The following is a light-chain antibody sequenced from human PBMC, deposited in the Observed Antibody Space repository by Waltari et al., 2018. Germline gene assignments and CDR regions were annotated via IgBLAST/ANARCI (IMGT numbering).Light chain of an antibody. V-gene: IGLV2-23*01. CDR3: CSYASGSTII. CDR1: SNDVGSYNL. CDR2: EGS. J-gene: IGLJ2*01. Sequence: QSALTQPASVSGSPGQSITISCTGTSNDVGSYNLVSWYQRHPGKAPELLIYEGSKRPCGVSNRFSGSKSGNTASLTISGLQAEDEADYFCCSYASGSTIIFGGGTKLTVL.